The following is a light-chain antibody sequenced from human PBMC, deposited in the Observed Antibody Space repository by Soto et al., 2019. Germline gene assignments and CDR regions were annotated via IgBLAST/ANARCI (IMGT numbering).Light chain of an antibody. CDR3: QQRSNWLFT. CDR2: EAS. Sequence: EIVLTQSPATLSLSPGERATLSCRASQSVSSYLAWYQQKPGQAPRLLIYEASNRATGIPARFSGSGSGTDFTLTISSLEPEDFAFYYCQQRSNWLFTFGPGTKVDIK. V-gene: IGKV3-11*01. J-gene: IGKJ3*01. CDR1: QSVSSY.